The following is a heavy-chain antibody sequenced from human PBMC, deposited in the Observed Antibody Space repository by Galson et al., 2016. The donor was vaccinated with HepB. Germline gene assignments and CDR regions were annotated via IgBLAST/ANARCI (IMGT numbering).Heavy chain of an antibody. CDR2: IKSYTDGGTT. Sequence: SLRLSCAASGFTFSRAWMNWVRQAPGKGLEWVGRIKSYTDGGTTEYAAPMKGRFTFSRDESNNRLYLQMNSLKTEDTAVYYCTTSSTRGYAYGPNAYWGRGTLVAVSS. CDR1: GFTFSRAW. CDR3: TTSSTRGYAYGPNAY. V-gene: IGHV3-15*01. D-gene: IGHD5-18*01. J-gene: IGHJ4*02.